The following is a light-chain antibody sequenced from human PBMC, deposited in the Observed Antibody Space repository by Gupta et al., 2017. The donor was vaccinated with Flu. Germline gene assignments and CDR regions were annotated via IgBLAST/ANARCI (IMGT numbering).Light chain of an antibody. Sequence: TREGPAIMCSRSSQSLRHSNGYKYLDWYQQTPRQSPKLLNYLVCKWLAGIPDRFSGSASGADFTLKIRRVEAEDVGVVYCMQGVQAPHVFGPGTKVDIK. CDR3: MQGVQAPHV. CDR2: LVC. J-gene: IGKJ3*01. CDR1: QSLRHSNGYKY. V-gene: IGKV2-28*01.